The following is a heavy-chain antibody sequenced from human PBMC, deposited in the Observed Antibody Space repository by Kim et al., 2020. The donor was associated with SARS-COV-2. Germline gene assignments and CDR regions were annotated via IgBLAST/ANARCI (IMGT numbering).Heavy chain of an antibody. D-gene: IGHD6-19*01. Sequence: GGSLRLSCAASGFTFDDYAMHWVRQAPGKGLEWVSGISWNSGSIGYADSVKGRFTISRDNAKNSLYLQMNSLRAEDTALYYCAKESGKVAGTRTGALMWWGQGTLVTVSS. CDR3: AKESGKVAGTRTGALMW. CDR2: ISWNSGSI. J-gene: IGHJ4*02. V-gene: IGHV3-9*01. CDR1: GFTFDDYA.